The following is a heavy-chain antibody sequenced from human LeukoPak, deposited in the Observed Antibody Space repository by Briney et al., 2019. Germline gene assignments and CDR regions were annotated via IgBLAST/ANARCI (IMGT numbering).Heavy chain of an antibody. D-gene: IGHD6-13*01. Sequence: GGSLRLSCAASGFTFDDYAMHWVRQAPGKGLEWVSGVSWNSGRIDYADSVKGRFTISRDNAKNSLYLQMNSLRAEDTALYYCARDRGYCSSWYNWGQGTLVTVSS. CDR2: VSWNSGRI. CDR1: GFTFDDYA. CDR3: ARDRGYCSSWYN. V-gene: IGHV3-9*01. J-gene: IGHJ4*02.